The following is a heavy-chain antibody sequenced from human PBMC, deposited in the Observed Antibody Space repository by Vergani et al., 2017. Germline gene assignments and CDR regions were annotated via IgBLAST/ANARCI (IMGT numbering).Heavy chain of an antibody. CDR2: IQFDGSNQ. V-gene: IGHV3-30*02. Sequence: QVQLVESGGGVVQRGGSLRLSCATSGFTLSNYDMQWIRQGPGKGLEFVAFIQFDGSNQYYAYSVKGRFTLSRDFSKNTLYLQRNSLRTDDTATYYCAKHFRGWGIDYWGQGTQVIVSS. CDR3: AKHFRGWGIDY. J-gene: IGHJ4*02. CDR1: GFTLSNYD. D-gene: IGHD3-16*01.